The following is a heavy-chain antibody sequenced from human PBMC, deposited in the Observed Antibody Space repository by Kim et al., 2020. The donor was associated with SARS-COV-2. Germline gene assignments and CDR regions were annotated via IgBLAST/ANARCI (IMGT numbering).Heavy chain of an antibody. V-gene: IGHV3-23*01. CDR3: ASGGHYYGSGSLPFDY. D-gene: IGHD3-10*01. Sequence: SVKGRFTISRDNSKNTLYLQMNSRRAEDTAVYYCASGGHYYGSGSLPFDYWGQGTLVTVSS. J-gene: IGHJ4*02.